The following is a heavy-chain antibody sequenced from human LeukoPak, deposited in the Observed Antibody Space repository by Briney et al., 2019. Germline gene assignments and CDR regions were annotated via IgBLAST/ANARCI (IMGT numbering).Heavy chain of an antibody. Sequence: SETLSFTCTVSGGSISSYYWSWIRQPAGKGLEWIGRIYTSGSTNYNPSLKSRVTMSVDTSKNQFSLKLSSVTAADTAVYYCARAVLLWFGEFTDSNWFDPWGQGTLVTVSS. V-gene: IGHV4-4*07. J-gene: IGHJ5*02. CDR3: ARAVLLWFGEFTDSNWFDP. D-gene: IGHD3-10*01. CDR1: GGSISSYY. CDR2: IYTSGST.